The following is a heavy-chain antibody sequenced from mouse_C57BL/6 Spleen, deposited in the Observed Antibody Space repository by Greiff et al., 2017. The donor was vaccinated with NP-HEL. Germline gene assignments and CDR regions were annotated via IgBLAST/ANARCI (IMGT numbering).Heavy chain of an antibody. V-gene: IGHV1-61*01. CDR2: IYPSDSET. J-gene: IGHJ1*03. CDR3: ARESYDGYYDSYFDV. D-gene: IGHD2-3*01. CDR1: GYTFTSYW. Sequence: QVQLQQPGAELVRPGSSVKLSCKASGYTFTSYWMDWVKQRPGQGLEWIGNIYPSDSETHYNQKFKDKATLTVDKSSSTAYMQLSNLTSEDSAVYYCARESYDGYYDSYFDVWGTGTTVTVSS.